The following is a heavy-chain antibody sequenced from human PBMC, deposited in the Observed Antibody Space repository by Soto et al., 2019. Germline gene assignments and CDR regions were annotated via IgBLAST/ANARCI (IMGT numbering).Heavy chain of an antibody. CDR1: GFTFSSYS. D-gene: IGHD5-18*01. V-gene: IGHV3-21*01. Sequence: GGSLSLSCAASGFTFSSYSMNWVRQAPGKGLEWVSSISSSSSYIFHADSAKGRYTISGDNVKNSLYVQMNSLRAEDTAVYFCARVWYSYGYGMGVWGQGTTVTVSS. J-gene: IGHJ6*01. CDR2: ISSSSSYI. CDR3: ARVWYSYGYGMGV.